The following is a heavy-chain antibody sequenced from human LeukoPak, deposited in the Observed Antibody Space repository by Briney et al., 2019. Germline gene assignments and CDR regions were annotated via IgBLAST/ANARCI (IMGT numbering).Heavy chain of an antibody. J-gene: IGHJ3*02. CDR1: GYNFINYG. Sequence: ASVKVSCKASGYNFINYGISWVRQAPGQGLEWLGWISAYNGNTNYAQKLQGRVTMTTDTSTSTAYMELRSLRSDDTAVYYCARDVDYTGRGNALDIWGQGTLVTVSS. CDR2: ISAYNGNT. D-gene: IGHD4-11*01. CDR3: ARDVDYTGRGNALDI. V-gene: IGHV1-18*01.